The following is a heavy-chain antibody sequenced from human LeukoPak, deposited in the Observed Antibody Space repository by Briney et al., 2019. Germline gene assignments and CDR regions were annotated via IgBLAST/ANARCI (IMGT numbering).Heavy chain of an antibody. Sequence: GGSLRLSCAASGFTFSSYGMHWVRQAPGKGLEGAGVIWDDGSNKYYVDSVKGRVTISRDNSKNTLYLQMNSLRAEDTGVYFCAREYTHNWFGPWGQGTLVTVSS. CDR1: GFTFSSYG. D-gene: IGHD1-14*01. CDR3: AREYTHNWFGP. CDR2: IWDDGSNK. V-gene: IGHV3-33*01. J-gene: IGHJ5*02.